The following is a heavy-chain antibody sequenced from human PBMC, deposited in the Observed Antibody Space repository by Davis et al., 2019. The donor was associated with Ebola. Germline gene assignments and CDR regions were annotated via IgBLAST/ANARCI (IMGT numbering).Heavy chain of an antibody. V-gene: IGHV3-30-3*01. J-gene: IGHJ3*02. Sequence: GESLKISCAASGFTFSSYAMHWVRQAPGKGLEWVAVISYDGSNKYYADSVKGRFTISRDNSKNTLYLQMNSLRAEDTAVYYCAREVYYYDSSGYPDAFDIWGQGTMVTVSS. CDR1: GFTFSSYA. CDR3: AREVYYYDSSGYPDAFDI. D-gene: IGHD3-22*01. CDR2: ISYDGSNK.